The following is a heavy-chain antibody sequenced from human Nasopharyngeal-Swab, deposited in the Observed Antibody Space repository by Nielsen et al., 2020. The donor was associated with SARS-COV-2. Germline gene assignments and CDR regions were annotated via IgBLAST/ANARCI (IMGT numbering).Heavy chain of an antibody. J-gene: IGHJ4*02. V-gene: IGHV1-18*04. D-gene: IGHD1-26*01. CDR2: ITGKNGNA. Sequence: ASAKVSCKASDYSLNKNTVIWVRQAPGQGLAWMGWITGKNGNALYAATPQGRITMTTDTSTNTAYMELRSLRSDDTAVYYRATSATFGPCGAGDYWGQGTLVTVSS. CDR1: DYSLNKNT. CDR3: ATSATFGPCGAGDY.